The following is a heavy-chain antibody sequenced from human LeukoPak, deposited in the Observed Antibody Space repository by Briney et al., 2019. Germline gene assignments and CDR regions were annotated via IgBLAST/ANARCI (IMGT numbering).Heavy chain of an antibody. CDR3: ARENLGYYYYMDV. V-gene: IGHV3-21*01. CDR1: GFTFSSYS. CDR2: ISSSSSYI. D-gene: IGHD3-10*01. Sequence: GGSLRLSCAASGFTFSSYSMNWVRQAPGKGLEWVSSISSSSSYIYYADSVKGRFTISRDNAKNSLYLQMNSLRAEDTAVYYCARENLGYYYYMDVWGKGTTVTISS. J-gene: IGHJ6*03.